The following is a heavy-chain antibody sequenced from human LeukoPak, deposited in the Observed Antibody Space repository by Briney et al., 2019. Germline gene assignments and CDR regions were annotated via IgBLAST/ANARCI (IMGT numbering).Heavy chain of an antibody. CDR1: GFTFSTYA. CDR2: ISSSGDTI. D-gene: IGHD3-22*01. J-gene: IGHJ4*02. Sequence: LAGGSLRLSCAASGFTFSTYAMNWVRQAPGKGLEWVSVISSSGDTIHHADFVKGRFTISRDNSKNTLYLQMNSLRAEDTAVYYCANGDYDSSGFFDYWGQGTLVTVSS. CDR3: ANGDYDSSGFFDY. V-gene: IGHV3-23*01.